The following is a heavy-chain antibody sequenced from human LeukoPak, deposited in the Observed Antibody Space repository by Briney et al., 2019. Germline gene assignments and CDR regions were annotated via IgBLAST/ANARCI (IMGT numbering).Heavy chain of an antibody. J-gene: IGHJ6*02. CDR1: GDSFSSNSAA. V-gene: IGHV6-1*01. CDR3: ARDGDYGGNYYYYYYGMDV. D-gene: IGHD4-23*01. CDR2: TYYRSKWYN. Sequence: SQTLSLTCAISGDSFSSNSAAWNWIRQSPSRGLEWLGRTYYRSKWYNDYAVSVKSRITINPDTSKNQFSLQLNSVTPEDTAVYYCARDGDYGGNYYYYYYGMDVWGQGTTVTVSS.